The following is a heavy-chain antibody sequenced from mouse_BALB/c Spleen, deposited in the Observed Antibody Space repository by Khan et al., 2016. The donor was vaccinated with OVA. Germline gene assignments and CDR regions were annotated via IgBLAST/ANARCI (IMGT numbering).Heavy chain of an antibody. J-gene: IGHJ4*01. Sequence: EVQLQESGPGLVKPSQSLSLTCTVTGYSITSDYAWNWIRQFPENKLEWMGYINYSGSANYNPALKSRISITRDTSKNQFFLQSNSVTTADSATYYCARDGSRYNYAMDYWGQGTSVTVSS. D-gene: IGHD2-3*01. CDR3: ARDGSRYNYAMDY. CDR1: GYSITSDYA. CDR2: INYSGSA. V-gene: IGHV3-2*02.